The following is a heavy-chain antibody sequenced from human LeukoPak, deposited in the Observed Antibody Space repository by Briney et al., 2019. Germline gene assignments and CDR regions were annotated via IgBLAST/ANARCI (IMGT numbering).Heavy chain of an antibody. D-gene: IGHD3-3*01. Sequence: PGGSLRLSCAASGFTFSDYGMAWVRQAPGKGLEWVSAINAFGDTTYYTDSVKGRFTISRDTSKSTLFLQMNSLRAEDTAVYYCAKGTFHDFWSGPSFDYWGQGTLVTVSS. J-gene: IGHJ4*02. CDR3: AKGTFHDFWSGPSFDY. CDR1: GFTFSDYG. V-gene: IGHV3-23*01. CDR2: INAFGDTT.